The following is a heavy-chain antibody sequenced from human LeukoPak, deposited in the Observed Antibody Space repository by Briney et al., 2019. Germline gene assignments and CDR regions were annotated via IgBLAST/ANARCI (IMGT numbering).Heavy chain of an antibody. J-gene: IGHJ5*02. D-gene: IGHD3-22*01. CDR1: GFSFSDYY. V-gene: IGHV3-11*01. CDR2: ISSSGGTV. CDR3: ARAKTYYYGSSGYA. Sequence: GGSLRLSCAVSGFSFSDYYMSWIRQAPGKGLEWVSDISSSGGTVYYADSVQGRFTISRDNAKNSLYLQMNSLRAEDTAVYYCARAKTYYYGSSGYAWGQGTLVTVSS.